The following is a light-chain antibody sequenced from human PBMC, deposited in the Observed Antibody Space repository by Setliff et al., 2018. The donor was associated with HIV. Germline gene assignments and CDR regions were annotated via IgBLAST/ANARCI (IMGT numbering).Light chain of an antibody. CDR1: SSDVGSYDF. CDR2: DVS. Sequence: QSVLIQPASVSGSPGQSVTVSCTGTSSDVGSYDFVSWYQQLPGKAPKLLIYDVSDRPSGVSHRFSGPKSGNTASLTISGLQSEDEADYYCASYRPNDLGVFGTGTKGTVL. J-gene: IGLJ1*01. CDR3: ASYRPNDLGV. V-gene: IGLV2-14*03.